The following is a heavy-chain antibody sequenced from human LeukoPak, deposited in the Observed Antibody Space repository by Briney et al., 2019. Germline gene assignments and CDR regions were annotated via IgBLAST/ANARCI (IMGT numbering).Heavy chain of an antibody. CDR3: ARGKGGYCSSTSCYRPNYFDY. D-gene: IGHD2-2*01. J-gene: IGHJ4*02. CDR1: GGSFSGYY. Sequence: NPSETLSLTCAVYGGSFSGYYWSWIRQPPGKGLEWIGEINHSGSTNYNPSLKSRVTISVDTSKNQFSLKLSSVTAADTAVYYCARGKGGYCSSTSCYRPNYFDYWGQGTLVTVSS. CDR2: INHSGST. V-gene: IGHV4-34*01.